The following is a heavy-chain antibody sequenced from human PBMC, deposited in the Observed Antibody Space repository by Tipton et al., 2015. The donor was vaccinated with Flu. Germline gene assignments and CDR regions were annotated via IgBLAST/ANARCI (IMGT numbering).Heavy chain of an antibody. V-gene: IGHV4-61*02. CDR1: GDSIGSGTDY. D-gene: IGHD3-10*01. CDR3: AKRIAGNGMDV. J-gene: IGHJ6*02. CDR2: IYTGGGT. Sequence: TLSLTCSVSGDSIGSGTDYWTWIRQPAGKGLEWIGRIYTGGGTNYNPSLKSRVTISIDTSKNQFSPKLSSVTAADTAVYYCAKRIAGNGMDVWGQGTTVTVSS.